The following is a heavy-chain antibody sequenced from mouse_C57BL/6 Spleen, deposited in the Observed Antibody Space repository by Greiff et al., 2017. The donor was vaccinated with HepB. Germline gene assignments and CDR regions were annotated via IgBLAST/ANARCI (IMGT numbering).Heavy chain of an antibody. CDR1: GYTFTNYW. J-gene: IGHJ2*01. CDR2: IYPGGGYT. Sequence: QVQLKQSGAELVRPGTSVKMFCKASGYTFTNYWIGWAKQRPGHGLEWIGDIYPGGGYTNYNEKFKGKATLTADKSSSTAYMQFSSLTSEDSAIYYCARGGTTVADYWGQGTTLTVSS. V-gene: IGHV1-63*01. D-gene: IGHD1-1*01. CDR3: ARGGTTVADY.